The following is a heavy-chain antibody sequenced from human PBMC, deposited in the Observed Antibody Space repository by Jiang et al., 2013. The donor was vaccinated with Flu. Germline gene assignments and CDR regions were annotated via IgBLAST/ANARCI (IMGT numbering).Heavy chain of an antibody. Sequence: GSELKKPGASVKVSCKASGYTFTTYAINWVRQAPGQGLEWMGWINTDTGSPTYARGFTSRFIFSVDTSVSTAYLQISGLKAEDTAVYYCARALGASDWGQGTLVTVSS. CDR3: ARALGASD. CDR2: INTDTGSP. J-gene: IGHJ4*02. V-gene: IGHV7-4-1*02. CDR1: GYTFTTYA. D-gene: IGHD1-26*01.